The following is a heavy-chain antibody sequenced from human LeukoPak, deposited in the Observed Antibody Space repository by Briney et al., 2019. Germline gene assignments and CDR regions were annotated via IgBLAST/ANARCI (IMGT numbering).Heavy chain of an antibody. Sequence: PGGSLRLSCAASGFTVNSNYMTWVRQPPGKGLEWVSSISSSSSYIYYADSVKGRFTISRDNAKNSLYLQMNSLRAEDTAVYYCARDGGGMDYYDSSGYFDYWGQGTLVTVSS. D-gene: IGHD3-22*01. J-gene: IGHJ4*02. V-gene: IGHV3-21*01. CDR3: ARDGGGMDYYDSSGYFDY. CDR2: ISSSSSYI. CDR1: GFTVNSNY.